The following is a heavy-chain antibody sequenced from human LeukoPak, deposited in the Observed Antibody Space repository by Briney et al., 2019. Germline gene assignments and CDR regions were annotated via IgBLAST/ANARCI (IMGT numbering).Heavy chain of an antibody. V-gene: IGHV1-46*01. J-gene: IGHJ4*02. D-gene: IGHD3-3*01. Sequence: ASVKVSCKASGYTFTSYYMHWVRQAPGQGLEWMGIINPSGGSTSYAQKFQGRVTMTRDTSISTAYMELSRLRSDDTAVYYCARTPNDFWSGYSTNYFDYWGQGTLVTVSS. CDR3: ARTPNDFWSGYSTNYFDY. CDR1: GYTFTSYY. CDR2: INPSGGST.